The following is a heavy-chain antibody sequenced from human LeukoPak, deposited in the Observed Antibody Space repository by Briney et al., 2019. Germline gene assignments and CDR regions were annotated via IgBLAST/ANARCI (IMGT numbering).Heavy chain of an antibody. V-gene: IGHV3-7*01. CDR2: IKQDGSEK. CDR1: GFTFSSYW. J-gene: IGHJ4*02. D-gene: IGHD3-16*02. CDR3: ARGDYDYVWGSYRYPYFDY. Sequence: GGSLRLSCAASGFTFSSYWMSWVRQAPGKGLEWVANIKQDGSEKYYVDSVKGRFTISRADAKNSLYLQMNSLRAEDTAVYYCARGDYDYVWGSYRYPYFDYWGQGTLVTVSS.